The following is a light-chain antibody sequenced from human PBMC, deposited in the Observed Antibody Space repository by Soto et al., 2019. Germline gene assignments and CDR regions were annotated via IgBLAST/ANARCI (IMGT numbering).Light chain of an antibody. CDR1: QSVSSSY. Sequence: EIVLTQSPGTLSLSPGERATLSCRASQSVSSSYLAWYQQKPGQAPRLLIYGASSRATGITDRFSGSGSGTDFTLTISRLEPEDFAVYYFQQYGSSPRKFGQGTKVEIK. J-gene: IGKJ1*01. CDR3: QQYGSSPRK. V-gene: IGKV3-20*01. CDR2: GAS.